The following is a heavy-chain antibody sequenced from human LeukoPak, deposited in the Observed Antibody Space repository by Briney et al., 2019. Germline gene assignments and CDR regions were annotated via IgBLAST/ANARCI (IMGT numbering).Heavy chain of an antibody. Sequence: GASVKVSCKASGYTFTSYGISWVRQAPGQGLEWMGWVSAYNGNTNYAQKLQGRVTMTTDTSTSTAYMELRSLRSDDTAVYYCARERVDTAMVEFDYWGQGTLVTVSS. CDR2: VSAYNGNT. V-gene: IGHV1-18*01. CDR1: GYTFTSYG. CDR3: ARERVDTAMVEFDY. D-gene: IGHD5-18*01. J-gene: IGHJ4*02.